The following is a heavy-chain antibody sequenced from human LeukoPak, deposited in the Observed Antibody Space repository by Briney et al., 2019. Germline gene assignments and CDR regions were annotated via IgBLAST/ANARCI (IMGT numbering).Heavy chain of an antibody. V-gene: IGHV3-7*05. J-gene: IGHJ6*02. Sequence: GGSLRLACAVSGFTFSSYWMNWVRQAPGKGLEWVANITQDGGAMYYVDSVKGRFTVSRDNAKNSLYLQMNSLRAEDTAVYYCARDLSSTSSYAMDVWGQGTTVTVSS. CDR2: ITQDGGAM. CDR1: GFTFSSYW. CDR3: ARDLSSTSSYAMDV. D-gene: IGHD2-2*01.